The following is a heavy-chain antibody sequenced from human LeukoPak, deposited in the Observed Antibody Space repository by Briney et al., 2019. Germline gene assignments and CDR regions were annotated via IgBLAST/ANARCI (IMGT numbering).Heavy chain of an antibody. V-gene: IGHV1-69*06. J-gene: IGHJ5*02. D-gene: IGHD4-17*01. CDR3: ARDLGVDGDYVGDWFDP. CDR1: GGTFSSYA. Sequence: SSVKVSRKASGGTFSSYAISWVRQAPGQGLEWMGGIMPIFGTANYAQKFQGRVTITADKSTSTAYMELSSLRSEDTAVYYCARDLGVDGDYVGDWFDPWGQGTLVTVSS. CDR2: IMPIFGTA.